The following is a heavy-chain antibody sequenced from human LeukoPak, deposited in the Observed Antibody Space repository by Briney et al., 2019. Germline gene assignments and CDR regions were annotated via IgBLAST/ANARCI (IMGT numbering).Heavy chain of an antibody. Sequence: ASVKVSCKASGYTFSDYNTHSVRQAPGQGLEWMGWINPITGGTEYARKFQGRVTMTRDTSINTAYMEISSLRSDDTAVYYCARASGHYDSSGYFDNWGQGTLVTVSS. V-gene: IGHV1-2*02. CDR2: INPITGGT. CDR1: GYTFSDYN. CDR3: ARASGHYDSSGYFDN. D-gene: IGHD3-22*01. J-gene: IGHJ5*02.